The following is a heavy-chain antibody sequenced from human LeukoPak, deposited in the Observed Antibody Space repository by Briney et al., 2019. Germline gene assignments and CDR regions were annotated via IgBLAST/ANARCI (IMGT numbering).Heavy chain of an antibody. CDR2: ISGSGGST. J-gene: IGHJ6*02. V-gene: IGHV3-23*01. Sequence: GGSLRLSCAASGFTFSSYAMSWVRQAPGKGLEWVSAISGSGGSTYYADSVKGRFTISRDNSKNTLYLQMNSLRAEDTAVYYXXXXXXXXXXXXXYYGMDVWGQGTTVTVSS. CDR1: GFTFSSYA. CDR3: XXXXXXXXXXXXYYGMDV.